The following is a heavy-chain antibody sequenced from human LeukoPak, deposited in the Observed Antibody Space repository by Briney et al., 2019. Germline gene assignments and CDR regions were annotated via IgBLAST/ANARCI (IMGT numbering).Heavy chain of an antibody. CDR2: FDPEDGET. Sequence: GASVKVSCKVSGYTLTELSMHWVRQAPGKGLEWMGGFDPEDGETIYAQKFQGRVTMTEDTSTDTVYMELSSLRSEDTAVYYCATHGSVWGSYRWVDYWGQGTLLTVSS. CDR3: ATHGSVWGSYRWVDY. D-gene: IGHD3-16*01. CDR1: GYTLTELS. J-gene: IGHJ4*02. V-gene: IGHV1-24*01.